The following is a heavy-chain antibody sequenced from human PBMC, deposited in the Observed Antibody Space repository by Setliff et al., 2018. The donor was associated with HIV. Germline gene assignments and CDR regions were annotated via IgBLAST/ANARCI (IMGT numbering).Heavy chain of an antibody. V-gene: IGHV1-8*01. CDR1: GHTFSNYD. CDR2: MNPNSGGT. J-gene: IGHJ6*04. CDR3: ESGKGVRGVIITGGLDV. D-gene: IGHD3-10*01. Sequence: ASVKVSCKASGHTFSNYDVIWVRRATGQGLEWMGWMNPNSGGTGYAKKFQGRVIMTRDTSISTAYMELSSLTSADTAVYYCESGKGVRGVIITGGLDVWGKGTTVTVSS.